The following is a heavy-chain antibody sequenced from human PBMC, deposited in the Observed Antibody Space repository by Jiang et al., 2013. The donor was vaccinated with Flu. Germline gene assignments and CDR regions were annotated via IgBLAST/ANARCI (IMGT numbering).Heavy chain of an antibody. J-gene: IGHJ4*02. Sequence: GLVKPSETLSLTCTVSGASISSYYWSWIRQPPGKGLEWIGYIYDSGNTNYSPSLKSRVTISVDTSKNQFSLKLSSVTAADTAVYYCARSGYSYGHFDYWGQGTLVTVSS. V-gene: IGHV4-59*08. CDR3: ARSGYSYGHFDY. CDR2: IYDSGNT. D-gene: IGHD5-18*01. CDR1: GASISSYY.